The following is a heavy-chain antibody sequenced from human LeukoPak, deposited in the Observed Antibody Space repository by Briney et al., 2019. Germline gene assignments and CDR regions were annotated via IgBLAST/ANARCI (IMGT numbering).Heavy chain of an antibody. Sequence: PGGSLRLSCAASGFSVSTNYMSWVRQAPGKGLEWVSVIFTNGNTAYADSVKGRFTISRDNSKNMLYLQMNSLRADDTAAYYCARGATDTTRWFDPWGQGTLVTVSS. CDR3: ARGATDTTRWFDP. J-gene: IGHJ5*02. CDR2: IFTNGNT. D-gene: IGHD1-7*01. CDR1: GFSVSTNY. V-gene: IGHV3-66*01.